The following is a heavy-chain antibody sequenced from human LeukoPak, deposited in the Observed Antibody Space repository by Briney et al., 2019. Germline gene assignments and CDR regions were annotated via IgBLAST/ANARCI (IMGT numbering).Heavy chain of an antibody. CDR3: AKALESSGYFAQPNFDY. CDR1: GYTFASHH. Sequence: AAVTDSCMASGYTFASHHLHWVRQAPGQGLEWMGIINPSGGVTSSAQKFQGTVTMTKDPSLSTAFMELSRLTTEDTALYYRAKALESSGYFAQPNFDYWGQGTLVTVSS. D-gene: IGHD3-3*01. J-gene: IGHJ4*02. V-gene: IGHV1-46*01. CDR2: INPSGGVT.